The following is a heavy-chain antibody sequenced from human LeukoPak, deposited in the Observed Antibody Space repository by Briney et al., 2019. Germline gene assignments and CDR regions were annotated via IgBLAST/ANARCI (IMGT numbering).Heavy chain of an antibody. D-gene: IGHD3-16*01. J-gene: IGHJ4*02. CDR3: ARGEVAFGGVKGY. CDR1: GFTLSSYR. CDR2: ISSSSSYI. V-gene: IGHV3-21*01. Sequence: GGSLRLSCAASGFTLSSYRMNWVRQAPGKGLGWVSSISSSSSYIYYADSVKGRFTISRDNAKNSLYLQMNSLRAEDTAVYYCARGEVAFGGVKGYWGQGTLVTVSS.